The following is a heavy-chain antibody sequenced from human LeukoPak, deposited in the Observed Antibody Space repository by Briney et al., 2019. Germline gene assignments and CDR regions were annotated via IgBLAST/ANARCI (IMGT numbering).Heavy chain of an antibody. CDR1: GFTFSSYS. J-gene: IGHJ3*02. Sequence: GGSLRLSCAASGFTFSSYSMNWVRQAPGKGLEWVSSISSSSSYIYYADSVKGRFTISRDNAKNSLYLQVNSLRAEDTAVYYCARGRTWVVVTAGDDTFDIWGQGTMVTVSS. V-gene: IGHV3-21*01. CDR2: ISSSSSYI. CDR3: ARGRTWVVVTAGDDTFDI. D-gene: IGHD2-21*02.